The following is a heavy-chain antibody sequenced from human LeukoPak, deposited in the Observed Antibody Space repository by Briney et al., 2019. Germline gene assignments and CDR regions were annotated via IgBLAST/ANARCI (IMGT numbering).Heavy chain of an antibody. CDR3: ARVQERTYYYDSSGYSYFDY. CDR1: GFTFSSYS. D-gene: IGHD3-22*01. CDR2: ISSSSSYI. V-gene: IGHV3-21*01. J-gene: IGHJ4*02. Sequence: GGSLRLSCAASGFTFSSYSMNWVRQAPGKGLEWVSSISSSSSYIYYADSVKGRFTISRDNAKNSLYLQMNSLRAEDMAVYYCARVQERTYYYDSSGYSYFDYWGQGTLVTVSS.